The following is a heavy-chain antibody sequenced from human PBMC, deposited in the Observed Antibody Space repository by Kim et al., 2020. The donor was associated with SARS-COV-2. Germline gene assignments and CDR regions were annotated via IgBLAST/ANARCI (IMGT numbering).Heavy chain of an antibody. J-gene: IGHJ6*02. CDR2: IIPILGIA. D-gene: IGHD3-9*01. CDR1: GGTFSSYA. V-gene: IGHV1-69*04. CDR3: ASFLPTIAYYYYYGMDV. Sequence: SVKVSCKASGGTFSSYAISWVRQAPGQGLEWMGRIIPILGIANYAQKFQGRVTITADKSTSTAYMELSSLRSEDTAVYYCASFLPTIAYYYYYGMDVWGQGTTVTVSS.